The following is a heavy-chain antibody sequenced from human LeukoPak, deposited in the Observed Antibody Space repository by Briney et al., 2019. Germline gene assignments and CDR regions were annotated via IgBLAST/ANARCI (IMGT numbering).Heavy chain of an antibody. CDR2: IGGGGEST. CDR1: GFTFSSYA. V-gene: IGHV3-23*01. J-gene: IGHJ3*02. CDR3: ARTYFYGAGSAPGAFDI. Sequence: GGSLRLSCAASGFTFSSYAVSWVRQAPGKGLEWVSTIGGGGESTYYADSVKGRFTISRDNSKNTLSLQMNSLRAEDTAVYYCARTYFYGAGSAPGAFDIWGQGTMVTVSS. D-gene: IGHD3-10*01.